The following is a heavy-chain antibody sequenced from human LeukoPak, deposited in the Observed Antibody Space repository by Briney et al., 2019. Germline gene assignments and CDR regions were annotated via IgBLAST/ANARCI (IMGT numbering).Heavy chain of an antibody. Sequence: GGSLRLSCAASGFTFSSYEMNWVRQAPGKGLEWVSYISSSGSTIYYADSVKGRFTISRDNAKNSLYLQMNSLRAEDTAVYYCASWFGELLDSWGQGTLVTVSS. CDR3: ASWFGELLDS. V-gene: IGHV3-48*03. CDR2: ISSSGSTI. J-gene: IGHJ4*02. CDR1: GFTFSSYE. D-gene: IGHD3-10*01.